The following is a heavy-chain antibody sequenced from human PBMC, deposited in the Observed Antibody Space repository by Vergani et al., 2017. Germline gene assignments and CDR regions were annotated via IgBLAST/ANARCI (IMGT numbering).Heavy chain of an antibody. D-gene: IGHD1-26*01. CDR1: GFTFSSYG. J-gene: IGHJ4*02. V-gene: IGHV3-23*01. CDR2: ISGSGGRA. Sequence: ELQLMESGGGVVQPGGSLRLSCAASGFTFSSYGMYWVRQAPGKGLEWVSVISGSGGRAKYADSVKGRFTVSRDNSKKTLYLQLNRVRAEDTAVYYYARDVHPWDRHYFEYWGQGTLVTVSS. CDR3: ARDVHPWDRHYFEY.